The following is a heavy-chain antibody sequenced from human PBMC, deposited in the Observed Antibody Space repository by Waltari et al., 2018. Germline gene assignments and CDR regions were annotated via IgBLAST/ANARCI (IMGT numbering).Heavy chain of an antibody. V-gene: IGHV4-30-2*01. D-gene: IGHD3-3*01. Sequence: QVQLQESGPGLVKPSQTLSLTCPVSGGSISSGGYYWSWIRRHPGKGLEWIGYIYHSGSTYYNPSRKSRVTISVDRSKNQFSLKLSSVTAADTAVYYCARGKVTIFGVVITYWYFDLWGRGTLVTVSS. CDR2: IYHSGST. CDR1: GGSISSGGYY. CDR3: ARGKVTIFGVVITYWYFDL. J-gene: IGHJ2*01.